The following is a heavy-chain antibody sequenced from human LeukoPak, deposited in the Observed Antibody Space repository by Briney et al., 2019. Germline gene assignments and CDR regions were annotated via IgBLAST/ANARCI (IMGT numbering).Heavy chain of an antibody. CDR1: GDSISSSDHY. V-gene: IGHV4-39*07. CDR2: VSQSGNT. CDR3: ARIGSSGWSDFDY. J-gene: IGHJ4*02. Sequence: SETLSLTCTLSGDSISSSDHYWVWIRQSPGKGLEWIGSVSQSGNTYYKSSLKSRVTISVDTSKNQFSLKLSSVTAADTAVYYCARIGSSGWSDFDYWGQGTLVTVSS. D-gene: IGHD6-19*01.